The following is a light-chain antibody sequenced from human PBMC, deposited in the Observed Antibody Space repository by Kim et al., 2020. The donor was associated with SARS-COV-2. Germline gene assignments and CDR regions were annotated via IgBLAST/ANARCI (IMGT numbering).Light chain of an antibody. Sequence: IQLTQSPSSLSASVGDRVTITCRASQGINSYLAWYQQKPGKAPKLLIYSASTLQSGVPSRFSGSGSGTDFTLTINNLQPEDCAAYYCQQVKSYPITFGQGTRLEIK. V-gene: IGKV1-9*01. J-gene: IGKJ5*01. CDR2: SAS. CDR1: QGINSY. CDR3: QQVKSYPIT.